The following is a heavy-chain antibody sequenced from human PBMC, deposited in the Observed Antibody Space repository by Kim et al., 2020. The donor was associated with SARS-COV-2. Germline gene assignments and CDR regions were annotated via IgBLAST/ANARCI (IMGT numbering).Heavy chain of an antibody. D-gene: IGHD2-15*01. J-gene: IGHJ5*01. Sequence: SETLSLTCTVSGGSVSSGGYYWSWIRQPPGKGLEWIGYIYYSGGTNYNPSLNSRVTTSLDTSKNQFSLRLRSVTAADTAVYYCARAFSGYCSGGSCYSFDSWGPGTLVTVSS. CDR2: IYYSGGT. CDR3: ARAFSGYCSGGSCYSFDS. V-gene: IGHV4-61*08. CDR1: GGSVSSGGYY.